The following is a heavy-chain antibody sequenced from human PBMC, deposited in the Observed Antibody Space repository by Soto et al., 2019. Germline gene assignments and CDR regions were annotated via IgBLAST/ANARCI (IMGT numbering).Heavy chain of an antibody. CDR3: AKDEDCSGGSGDSHGYYDYMDV. Sequence: EVQLLESGGGLVQPGGSLRLSCAASGFTFSSYAMSWVRQAPGKGLEWVSSISGSGGSTYYADSVKGRFTISRDNSKNTLKLQMNSRRAEDTAGQYCAKDEDCSGGSGDSHGYYDYMDVWGKGTTVTVSS. CDR2: ISGSGGST. V-gene: IGHV3-23*01. CDR1: GFTFSSYA. J-gene: IGHJ6*03. D-gene: IGHD2-15*01.